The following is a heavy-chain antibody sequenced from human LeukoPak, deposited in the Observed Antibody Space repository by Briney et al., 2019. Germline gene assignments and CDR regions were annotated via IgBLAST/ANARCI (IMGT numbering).Heavy chain of an antibody. Sequence: SETLSLTCAVYGGSFSGYYWSWLRQPPGKGLEWIGEINHSGSTNYNPSLKSRVTISVDTSKNQFSLKLSSVTAADTAVYYCARSFSYDRNYYYGMDVWGQGTTVTVSS. CDR2: INHSGST. CDR3: ARSFSYDRNYYYGMDV. J-gene: IGHJ6*02. CDR1: GGSFSGYY. V-gene: IGHV4-34*01. D-gene: IGHD3-22*01.